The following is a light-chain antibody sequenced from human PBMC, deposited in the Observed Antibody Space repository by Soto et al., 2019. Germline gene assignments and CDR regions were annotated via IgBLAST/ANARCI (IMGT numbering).Light chain of an antibody. Sequence: DIQMTQSPSTLSASVGDRVTITCRASQTISTMLAWYQQKPGKAPKFLIYKASSLESGVPSRFSGSGSGTDFTLTISSLQPEDVAAYYCQKYNSAPLTFGGGTKVDIK. CDR3: QKYNSAPLT. V-gene: IGKV1-5*03. J-gene: IGKJ4*01. CDR2: KAS. CDR1: QTISTM.